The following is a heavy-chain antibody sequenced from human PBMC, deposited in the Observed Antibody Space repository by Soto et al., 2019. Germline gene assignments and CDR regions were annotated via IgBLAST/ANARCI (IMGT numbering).Heavy chain of an antibody. CDR3: ARRYCASDNCPLFYYFVDL. V-gene: IGHV1-69*13. J-gene: IGHJ6*02. D-gene: IGHD2-21*02. CDR2: IIPVFRSA. CDR1: GGTFNKFA. Sequence: SVKVSCKASGGTFNKFAFSWVRQAPGQGFEWMGGIIPVFRSANYAQRFRGRITITADEYTSTVYLYLNDLGSDDTAVYYCARRYCASDNCPLFYYFVDLWGLGTTVTVSS.